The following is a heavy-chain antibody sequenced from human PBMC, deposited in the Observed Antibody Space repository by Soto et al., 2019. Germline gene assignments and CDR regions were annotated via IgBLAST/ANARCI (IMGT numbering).Heavy chain of an antibody. D-gene: IGHD6-19*01. V-gene: IGHV3-30*02. CDR1: GFTFSSYG. J-gene: IGHJ1*01. Sequence: GGSLRLSCAASGFTFSSYGMHWVRQAPGKGLEWVAVIWYDGSNKYYADSVKGRFTISRDNSKNTLYLQMNSLRAEDTAVYYCAKDIGSGWPSAEYFQHWGQGTLVTVSS. CDR2: IWYDGSNK. CDR3: AKDIGSGWPSAEYFQH.